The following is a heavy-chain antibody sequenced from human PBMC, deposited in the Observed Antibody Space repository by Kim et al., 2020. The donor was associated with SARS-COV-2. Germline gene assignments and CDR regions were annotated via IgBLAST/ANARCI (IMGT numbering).Heavy chain of an antibody. CDR1: GGTFSSYA. D-gene: IGHD3-3*01. J-gene: IGHJ4*02. CDR3: ALTRFLEWLQLDY. CDR2: IIPIFGTA. Sequence: SVKVSCKASGGTFSSYAISWVRQAPGQGLEWMGGIIPIFGTANYAQKFQGRVTITADESTSTAYMELSSLRSEDTAVYYCALTRFLEWLQLDYWGQGTLVTVSS. V-gene: IGHV1-69*13.